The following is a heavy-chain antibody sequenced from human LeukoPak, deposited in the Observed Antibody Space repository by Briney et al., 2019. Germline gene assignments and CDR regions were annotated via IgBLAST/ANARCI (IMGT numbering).Heavy chain of an antibody. CDR2: IIPIFGTA. CDR1: GGTFSSYA. Sequence: GASVKVSCKASGGTFSSYAISWVRQAPGQGLEWMGGIIPIFGTANYAQKFQGRLTISRDTSATTAYMDLSSLRSEDTAVFYCARRLGRSFDYWGQGTLVTVSS. J-gene: IGHJ4*02. CDR3: ARRLGRSFDY. V-gene: IGHV1-69*05. D-gene: IGHD2-21*01.